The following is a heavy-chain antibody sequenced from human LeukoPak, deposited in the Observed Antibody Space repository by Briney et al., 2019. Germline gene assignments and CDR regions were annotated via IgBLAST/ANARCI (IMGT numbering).Heavy chain of an antibody. V-gene: IGHV3-23*01. CDR1: GFTFSSYA. Sequence: GGSLRLSCAASGFTFSSYAMSWVRQAPGKGLERVSAISGSGGSTYYADSVKGRFTISRDNSKNTLYLQMNSLRAEDTAVYYCAKNLLPYYYYGMDVWGQGTTVTVSS. CDR3: AKNLLPYYYYGMDV. CDR2: ISGSGGST. J-gene: IGHJ6*02.